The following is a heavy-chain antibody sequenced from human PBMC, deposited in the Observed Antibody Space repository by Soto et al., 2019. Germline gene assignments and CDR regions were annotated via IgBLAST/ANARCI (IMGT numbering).Heavy chain of an antibody. CDR3: ATGPITMVRGVIVGLDY. CDR2: ISYDGSNK. V-gene: IGHV3-30*03. Sequence: GWSLRLSCAASGFTFSSYGMHWVRQAPGKGLEWVAVISYDGSNKYYADSVKGRFTISRDNSKNTLYLQMNSLRAEDTAVYYCATGPITMVRGVIVGLDYWGQGTLVTGSS. J-gene: IGHJ4*02. D-gene: IGHD3-10*01. CDR1: GFTFSSYG.